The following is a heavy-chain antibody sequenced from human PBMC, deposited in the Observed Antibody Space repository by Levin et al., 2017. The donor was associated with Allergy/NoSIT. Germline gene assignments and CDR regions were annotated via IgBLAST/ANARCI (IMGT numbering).Heavy chain of an antibody. V-gene: IGHV3-11*01. CDR1: GFIFSDHY. J-gene: IGHJ3*02. Sequence: GGSLRLSCAASGFIFSDHYMSWIRQAPGKGLEWISYSSSSGGSTIHYADSVKGRFTISRDNAKDSLYLQMNSLRAEDTAVYYCARESRIFAFPDETTVVAATPLHDALDIWGQGTMVTVSS. CDR3: ARESRIFAFPDETTVVAATPLHDALDI. D-gene: IGHD2-15*01. CDR2: SSSSGGSTI.